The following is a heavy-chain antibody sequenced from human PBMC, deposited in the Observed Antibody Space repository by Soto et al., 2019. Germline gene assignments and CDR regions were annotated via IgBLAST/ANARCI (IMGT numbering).Heavy chain of an antibody. J-gene: IGHJ6*02. CDR1: GYTFTSYD. Sequence: QVQLVQSGAEVKKPGASVEVSCKASGYTFTSYDINWVRQATGQGLEWMGWMNPNSGNTGYAQKFQGRVTMTRNTSISTAYMELSSLRSEDTAVYYCARSIKGWGYDYDYGMDVWGQGTTVTVSS. D-gene: IGHD5-12*01. CDR2: MNPNSGNT. V-gene: IGHV1-8*01. CDR3: ARSIKGWGYDYDYGMDV.